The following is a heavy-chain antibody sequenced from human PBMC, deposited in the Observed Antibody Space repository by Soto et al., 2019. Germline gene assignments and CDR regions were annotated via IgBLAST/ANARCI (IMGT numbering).Heavy chain of an antibody. Sequence: PSETLSLTFRVSGAYISYFSWSWIRQPAGKGLEWIGRITINGNTQKNPSFKSRVTMSIDTSRNHFSLNLQSATAADTALYYCARETGGNWTYEAHWGPGTLVTVSS. D-gene: IGHD1-7*01. CDR2: ITINGNT. J-gene: IGHJ1*01. CDR3: ARETGGNWTYEAH. CDR1: GAYISYFS. V-gene: IGHV4-4*07.